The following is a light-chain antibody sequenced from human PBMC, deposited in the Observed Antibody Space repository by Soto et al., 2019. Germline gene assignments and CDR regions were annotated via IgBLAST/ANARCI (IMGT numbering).Light chain of an antibody. CDR3: QQYGSSPPVT. V-gene: IGKV3-20*01. J-gene: IGKJ5*01. CDR1: QSVSSSY. Sequence: EIVLTQSPVTLSLSPGERATLSCMASQSVSSSYLAWYQQKPGQAPMLLIYGASGSATGIPDRLSGSGSGTDFTLTIRRLEPEDFAVYYCQQYGSSPPVTFGQGTRLQIK. CDR2: GAS.